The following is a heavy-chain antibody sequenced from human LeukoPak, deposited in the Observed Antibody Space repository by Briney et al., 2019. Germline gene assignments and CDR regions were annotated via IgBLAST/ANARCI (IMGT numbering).Heavy chain of an antibody. J-gene: IGHJ4*02. D-gene: IGHD6-19*01. CDR2: ISSSSSYI. V-gene: IGHV3-21*01. CDR3: ARDGSGLDY. CDR1: GFTFSTYS. Sequence: GGSLRLSCAASGFTFSTYSMNWVRQAPGKGLEWVSSISSSSSYIYYADSVKGRFTIPRDNAKNSLFLQMNSLRTEDTAVYYCARDGSGLDYWGQGTLVTVSS.